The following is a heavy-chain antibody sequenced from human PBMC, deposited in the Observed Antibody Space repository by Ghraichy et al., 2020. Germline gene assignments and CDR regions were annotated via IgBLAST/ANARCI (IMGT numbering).Heavy chain of an antibody. Sequence: GESLNISCAASGFTFSSYAMSWVRQAPGKGLEWVSAISGSGGSTYYADSVKGRFTISRDNSKNTLYLQMNSLRAEDTAVYYCAKDVGRWYSSSWYSWVAFDIWGQGTMVTVSS. CDR2: ISGSGGST. J-gene: IGHJ3*02. D-gene: IGHD6-13*01. CDR3: AKDVGRWYSSSWYSWVAFDI. V-gene: IGHV3-23*01. CDR1: GFTFSSYA.